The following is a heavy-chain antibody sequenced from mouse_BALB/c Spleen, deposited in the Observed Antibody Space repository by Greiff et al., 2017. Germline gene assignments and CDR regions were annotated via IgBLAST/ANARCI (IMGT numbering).Heavy chain of an antibody. CDR1: GYTFTSYW. J-gene: IGHJ2*01. CDR2: IYPSDSYT. V-gene: IGHV1-69*02. CDR3: TTYYRFDY. Sequence: QVQLQQPGAELVRPGASVKLSCKASGYTFTSYWINWVKQRPGQGLEWIGNIYPSDSYTNYNQKFKDKATLTVDKSSSTAYMQLSSPTSEDSAVYYCTTYYRFDYWGQGTTLTVSS. D-gene: IGHD2-14*01.